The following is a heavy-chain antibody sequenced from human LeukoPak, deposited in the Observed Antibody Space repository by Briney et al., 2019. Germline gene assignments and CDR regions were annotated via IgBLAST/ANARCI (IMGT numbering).Heavy chain of an antibody. CDR1: GGTFSSYA. CDR2: IIPIFGTA. Sequence: SVKVSCKASGGTFSSYAISWVRQAPGQGLEWMGGIIPIFGTANYAQKFQGRVTITADKSTSTAYMELSSLRSEDTAVYYCARDQGYYYDSSGYYYTNWFDPWGQGTLVTVSS. D-gene: IGHD3-22*01. J-gene: IGHJ5*02. V-gene: IGHV1-69*06. CDR3: ARDQGYYYDSSGYYYTNWFDP.